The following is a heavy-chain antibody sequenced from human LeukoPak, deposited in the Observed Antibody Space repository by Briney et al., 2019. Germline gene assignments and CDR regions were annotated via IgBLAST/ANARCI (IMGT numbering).Heavy chain of an antibody. CDR1: GITFSSYA. CDR3: ASSLRFLECFIS. J-gene: IGHJ5*02. Sequence: GGSLRLSCAASGITFSSYAMSWVRQAPGKPLEWVSVISDTGGSTHYTDSVKGRFTISRDNSKNTLYLQMNSLRAEDTAVYYCASSLRFLECFISWGQGTLVTVSS. V-gene: IGHV3-23*01. D-gene: IGHD3-3*01. CDR2: ISDTGGST.